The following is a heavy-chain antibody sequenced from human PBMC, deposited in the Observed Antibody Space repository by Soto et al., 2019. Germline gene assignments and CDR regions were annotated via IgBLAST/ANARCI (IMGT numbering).Heavy chain of an antibody. CDR1: GGTFSSYA. CDR3: ARVESSGWYETPYNWFDP. Sequence: SVKVSCKASGGTFSSYAISWVRQAPGQGLEWMGGIIPIFGTANYAQKFQGRVTITADESTSTAYMELSSLRSEDTAVYYCARVESSGWYETPYNWFDPWGQRTLDTVSS. V-gene: IGHV1-69*13. D-gene: IGHD6-19*01. CDR2: IIPIFGTA. J-gene: IGHJ5*02.